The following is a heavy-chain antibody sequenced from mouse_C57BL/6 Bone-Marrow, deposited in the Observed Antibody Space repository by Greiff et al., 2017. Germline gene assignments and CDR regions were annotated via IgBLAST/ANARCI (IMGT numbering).Heavy chain of an antibody. CDR3: ARRGIAMDY. Sequence: QVQLKESGAELVKPGASVKMSCKASGYTFTSYWITWVKQRPGQGLEWIGDIYPGSGSTNYNEKFKSKATLTVDTSSSTAYMQLSSLTSEDSAVYYCARRGIAMDYWGQGTSVTVSS. V-gene: IGHV1-55*01. CDR1: GYTFTSYW. J-gene: IGHJ4*01. CDR2: IYPGSGST.